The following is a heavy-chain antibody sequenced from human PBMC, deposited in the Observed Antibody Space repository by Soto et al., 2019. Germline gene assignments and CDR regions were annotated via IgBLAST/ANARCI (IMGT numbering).Heavy chain of an antibody. V-gene: IGHV1-69*12. CDR3: ARHLGGNHYYYGMDV. D-gene: IGHD3-16*01. CDR1: GGTFSSYA. J-gene: IGHJ6*02. CDR2: IIPIFGTA. Sequence: QVQLVQSGAEVKKPGSSVKVSCKASGGTFSSYAISWVRQAPGQGLEWMGGIIPIFGTADYAQKFQGRVTITADESTSTADMDLSSRRSEDTAGYYCARHLGGNHYYYGMDVWGQGTTVTGSS.